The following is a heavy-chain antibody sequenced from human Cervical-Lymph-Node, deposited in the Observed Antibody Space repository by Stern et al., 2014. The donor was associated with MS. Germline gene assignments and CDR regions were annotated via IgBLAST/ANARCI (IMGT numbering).Heavy chain of an antibody. CDR1: GFTFDDYA. D-gene: IGHD3-3*01. V-gene: IGHV3-9*01. Sequence: EVQLEESGGGLVQPGRSLRLSCAASGFTFDDYAMTWVRQAPGKGPEWVSGITWNSVSVGYADSVKGRFTNARDNAKNSLYLQMNSLRGDDTALYYCAKGSGGSGYYPVALDYWGQGTLVTVSS. CDR2: ITWNSVSV. J-gene: IGHJ4*02. CDR3: AKGSGGSGYYPVALDY.